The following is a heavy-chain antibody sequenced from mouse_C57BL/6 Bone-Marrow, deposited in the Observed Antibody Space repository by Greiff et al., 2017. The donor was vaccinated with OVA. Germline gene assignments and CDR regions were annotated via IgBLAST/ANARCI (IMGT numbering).Heavy chain of an antibody. Sequence: EVHLVESGPGLVKPSQSLSLTCSVTGYSITSGYYWNWIRQFPGNKLEWMGYISYDGSNNYNPSLKNRISITRDTSKNQFFLKLNSVTTEDTATYYCAKRGYYGSPSYWYFDVWGTGTTVTVSS. D-gene: IGHD1-1*01. J-gene: IGHJ1*03. CDR2: ISYDGSN. CDR1: GYSITSGYY. V-gene: IGHV3-6*01. CDR3: AKRGYYGSPSYWYFDV.